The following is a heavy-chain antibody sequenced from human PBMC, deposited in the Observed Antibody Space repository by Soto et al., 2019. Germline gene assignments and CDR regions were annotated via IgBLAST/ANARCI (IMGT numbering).Heavy chain of an antibody. CDR3: ARDRGSGWYYFDY. D-gene: IGHD6-19*01. CDR1: GYTFTSY. Sequence: SCKASGYTFTSYWSWIRQPPGKGLEWIGYIYYSGSTNYNPSLKSRVTISVDTSKNQFSLKLSSVTAADTAVYYCARDRGSGWYYFDYWGQGTLVTVS. CDR2: IYYSGST. J-gene: IGHJ4*02. V-gene: IGHV4-59*01.